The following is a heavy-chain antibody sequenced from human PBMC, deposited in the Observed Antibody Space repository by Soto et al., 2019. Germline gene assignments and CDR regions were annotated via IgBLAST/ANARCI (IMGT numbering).Heavy chain of an antibody. CDR3: AKDRQYYDSSGSFDY. V-gene: IGHV3-30*18. CDR1: GFTFSSYG. Sequence: QVQLVESGGGVVQPGRSLRLSCAASGFTFSSYGMHWVRQAPGKGLEWVAVISYDGSNKYYADSVKGRFTLSRDNSKNTLYLQMNSLRAEDTAVYYCAKDRQYYDSSGSFDYWGQGTLVTVSS. CDR2: ISYDGSNK. J-gene: IGHJ4*02. D-gene: IGHD3-22*01.